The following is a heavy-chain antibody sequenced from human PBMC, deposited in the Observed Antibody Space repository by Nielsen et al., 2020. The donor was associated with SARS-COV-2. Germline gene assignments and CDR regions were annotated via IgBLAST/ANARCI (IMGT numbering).Heavy chain of an antibody. CDR3: ARDLGVYSYSDY. D-gene: IGHD5-18*01. CDR2: ISYDGSNK. Sequence: GGSLRLSCAASGFTFSSYAMHWVRQAPGKGLEWVAVISYDGSNKYYADSVKGRFTISRDNSKNTLYLQMNSLRAEDTAVYYCARDLGVYSYSDYWGQGTLVTVSP. V-gene: IGHV3-30-3*01. J-gene: IGHJ4*02. CDR1: GFTFSSYA.